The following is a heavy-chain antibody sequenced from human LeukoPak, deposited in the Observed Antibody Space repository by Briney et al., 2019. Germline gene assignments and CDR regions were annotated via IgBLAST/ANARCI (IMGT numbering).Heavy chain of an antibody. CDR3: VKEPSSSWYLRFFEN. CDR1: GFSFSLFG. V-gene: IGHV3-30*18. D-gene: IGHD3-22*01. J-gene: IGHJ4*02. Sequence: GGSLRLFCGASGFSFSLFGMNWVRQAPGKGLEWVAVISDDGTEMYYADSVKGRFTISRDNSMNTVYLQMDSVRTEDTAVYHCVKEPSSSWYLRFFENWGQGTLVTVSS. CDR2: ISDDGTEM.